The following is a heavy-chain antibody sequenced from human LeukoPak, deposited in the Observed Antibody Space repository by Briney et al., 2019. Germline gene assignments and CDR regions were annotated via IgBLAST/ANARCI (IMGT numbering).Heavy chain of an antibody. CDR2: IYSGGST. J-gene: IGHJ4*02. CDR3: TTDRDPCNSRYYFDY. Sequence: GGSLRLSCAASGFTVSSNYMSWVRQAPGKGLEWVSVIYSGGSTYYADSVKGRFTISRHNSKNTLYLQMNSLRAEDTAVYYCTTDRDPCNSRYYFDYWGQGTLVTVSS. CDR1: GFTVSSNY. D-gene: IGHD1-1*01. V-gene: IGHV3-53*04.